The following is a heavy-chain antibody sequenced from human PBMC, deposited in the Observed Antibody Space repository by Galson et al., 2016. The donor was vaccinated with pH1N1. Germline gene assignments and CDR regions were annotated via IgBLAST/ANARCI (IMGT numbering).Heavy chain of an antibody. V-gene: IGHV3-23*01. CDR2: ISRADDT. D-gene: IGHD2-2*02. J-gene: IGHJ4*02. CDR1: GFTFGTYG. CDR3: AKDLCSGASCYTVWEVRDFDY. Sequence: SLRLSCAASGFTFGTYGMSWVRQAPGKGLEWVSSISRADDTYYADSVKGRFTIPRDNSKNSLFLQMSSLRADDTALYYCAKDLCSGASCYTVWEVRDFDYWGPVTLVTVSS.